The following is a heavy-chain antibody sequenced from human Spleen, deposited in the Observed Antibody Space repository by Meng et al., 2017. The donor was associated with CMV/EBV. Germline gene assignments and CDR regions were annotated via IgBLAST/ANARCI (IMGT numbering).Heavy chain of an antibody. CDR1: FPCRSYA. CDR3: ARASAAHIVGAALPFGY. Sequence: FPCRSYAMSWVRLAPGQGLEWVSSISASGGTTYHADSVKGRLSISRDNSKNTLYFQMNSLRVGDTAVYYCARASAAHIVGAALPFGYWGQGTRVTVSS. CDR2: ISASGGTT. V-gene: IGHV3-23*01. J-gene: IGHJ4*02. D-gene: IGHD1-26*01.